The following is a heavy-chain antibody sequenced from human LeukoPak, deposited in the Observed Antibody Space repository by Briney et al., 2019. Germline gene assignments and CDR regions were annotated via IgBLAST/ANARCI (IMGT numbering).Heavy chain of an antibody. Sequence: SVKVSCKASGGTFSSYAISWVRQAPGQGLEWMGGIIPIFGTANYAQKFQGRVTITADESTSTAYMELSSLRSEDTAVYYCARSPYGDYAYFDYWGQGTLVTVSS. CDR1: GGTFSSYA. D-gene: IGHD4-17*01. J-gene: IGHJ4*02. V-gene: IGHV1-69*01. CDR3: ARSPYGDYAYFDY. CDR2: IIPIFGTA.